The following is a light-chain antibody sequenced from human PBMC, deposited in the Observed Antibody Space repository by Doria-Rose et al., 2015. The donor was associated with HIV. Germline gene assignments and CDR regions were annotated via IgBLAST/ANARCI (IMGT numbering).Light chain of an antibody. Sequence: TQSPGTLSLSPGERATLSCRASQSFSSTYLAWYQQKPGQAPSLLIYDGSTSATGIPDRFSASGSETDFTLTINRLEPEDFALYYCHQYGTSWTFGQGTKVKI. V-gene: IGKV3-20*01. CDR3: HQYGTSWT. J-gene: IGKJ1*01. CDR2: DGS. CDR1: QSFSSTY.